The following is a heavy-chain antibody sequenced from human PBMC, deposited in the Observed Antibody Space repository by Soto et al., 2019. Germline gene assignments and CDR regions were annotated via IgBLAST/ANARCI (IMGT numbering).Heavy chain of an antibody. D-gene: IGHD2-15*01. CDR1: GFTFSSYE. V-gene: IGHV3-48*03. J-gene: IGHJ6*02. CDR3: ARGQGYCSGGSCQNGGMDV. CDR2: ISSSGSTI. Sequence: GGSLRLSCAASGFTFSSYEMNWVRPAPGKGLEWVSYISSSGSTIYYADSVKGRFTISRDNAKNSLYLQMNSLRAEDTAVYYCARGQGYCSGGSCQNGGMDVWGQGTTVTVSS.